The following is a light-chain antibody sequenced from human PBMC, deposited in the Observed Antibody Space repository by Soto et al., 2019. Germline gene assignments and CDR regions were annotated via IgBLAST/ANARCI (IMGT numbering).Light chain of an antibody. CDR3: QQYGSLPYT. CDR1: QSVSSD. CDR2: GAS. Sequence: EIVMTQSPATLSVSPGERATLSCRASQSVSSDLAWYHQKPGQAPRLLIYGASTRATGIPARFSGSGSGTEFTLTINSLQSEDFAVYYCQQYGSLPYTFGQGTKLEMK. J-gene: IGKJ2*01. V-gene: IGKV3D-15*02.